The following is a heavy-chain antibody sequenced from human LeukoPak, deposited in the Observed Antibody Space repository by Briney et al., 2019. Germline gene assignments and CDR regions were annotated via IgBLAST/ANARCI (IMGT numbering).Heavy chain of an antibody. CDR2: INTRNGNA. CDR1: GYTFTTYE. Sequence: ASVKVSCKASGYTFTTYEIIWVRPAPGQGLEWMGCINTRNGNANYAQQLQGRVTMTTDTSTSTSYMELASLRFDDTAIYYCARNHLGLGLWGQGTLVTVSS. CDR3: ARNHLGLGL. V-gene: IGHV1-18*01. J-gene: IGHJ4*02. D-gene: IGHD3-16*01.